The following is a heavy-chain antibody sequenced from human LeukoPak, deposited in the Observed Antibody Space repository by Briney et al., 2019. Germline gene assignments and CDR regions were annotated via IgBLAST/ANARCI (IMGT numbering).Heavy chain of an antibody. D-gene: IGHD3-10*01. CDR2: IYYTGST. CDR3: ARDEVLLWFGDRRAWFDP. V-gene: IGHV4-39*02. Sequence: SETLSLTCTVSGGSISSSNYYWGWIRQPPGKGLEWIESIYYTGSTYYNPSLKSRVTISVDTSKNQFSLKLSSVTAADTAVYYCARDEVLLWFGDRRAWFDPWGQGTLVTVSS. J-gene: IGHJ5*02. CDR1: GGSISSSNYY.